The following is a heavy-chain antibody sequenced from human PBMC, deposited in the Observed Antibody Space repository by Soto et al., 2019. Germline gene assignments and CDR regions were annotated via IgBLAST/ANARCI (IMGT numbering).Heavy chain of an antibody. CDR1: GGSISSSGYY. V-gene: IGHV4-39*01. CDR3: ARQFSVYGDYGRYFDY. D-gene: IGHD4-17*01. CDR2: IYYSGST. Sequence: QVQLQESGPGLVKPSETLSLTCTVSGGSISSSGYYWGWIRQPPGKGLEWIGTIYYSGSTYYNPSFKNRVPMSVDTSKNQFSLKLTSVTAADTAIYYCARQFSVYGDYGRYFDYWGQGTLVTVSS. J-gene: IGHJ4*02.